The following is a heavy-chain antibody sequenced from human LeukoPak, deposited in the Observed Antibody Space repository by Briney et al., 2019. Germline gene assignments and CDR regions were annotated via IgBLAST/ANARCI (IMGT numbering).Heavy chain of an antibody. Sequence: GGSLRLSCAASGFTFSSYAMSWVRQAPGKGLGWVSGISGSGGDIYCADSVKGRFTISRDNSKNTLYLQMNSLRAEDTAVYYCAKGRSSSWYYYFDCWGQGTLVTVSS. CDR1: GFTFSSYA. V-gene: IGHV3-23*01. J-gene: IGHJ4*02. CDR2: ISGSGGDI. CDR3: AKGRSSSWYYYFDC. D-gene: IGHD6-13*01.